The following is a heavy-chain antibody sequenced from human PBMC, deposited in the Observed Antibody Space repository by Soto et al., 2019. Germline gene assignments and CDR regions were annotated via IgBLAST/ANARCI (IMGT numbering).Heavy chain of an antibody. J-gene: IGHJ6*02. CDR3: ASNKTGIGYSSGMDG. V-gene: IGHV1-69*12. CDR1: GGTFSSYA. D-gene: IGHD3-10*01. Sequence: QVQLVQSGAEVKKPGSSVKVSCKASGGTFSSYAISWVRQATGQGLEWMGGIIPIFGTADYVQNFQGRVTITADEARVTGYKELCRLRSEDTAVDSCASNKTGIGYSSGMDGLGQGTTGTVSS. CDR2: IIPIFGTA.